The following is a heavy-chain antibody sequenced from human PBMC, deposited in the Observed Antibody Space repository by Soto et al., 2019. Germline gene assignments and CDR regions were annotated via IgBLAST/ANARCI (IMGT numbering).Heavy chain of an antibody. V-gene: IGHV4-39*01. CDR1: GGSISSSSYY. Sequence: SETLSLTCTVSGGSISSSSYYWGWIRQPPGKGLEWIGSIYYSGSTYYNPSLKSRVPISVDTSKNQFSLKLSSVTAADTAVYYCARLARARIGLYYFDYWGQGTLVTVSS. CDR2: IYYSGST. CDR3: ARLARARIGLYYFDY. J-gene: IGHJ4*02. D-gene: IGHD2-15*01.